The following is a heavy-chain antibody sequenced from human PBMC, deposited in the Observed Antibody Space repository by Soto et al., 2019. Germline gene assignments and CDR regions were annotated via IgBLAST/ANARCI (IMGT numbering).Heavy chain of an antibody. V-gene: IGHV3-23*01. CDR2: ISGSGGST. CDR3: AKEDSSGWGYFDY. J-gene: IGHJ4*02. Sequence: PGGSLRLSCAASGFTFSSYAMSWVRQAPGKGLGWVSVISGSGGSTYYADSAKGRFTISRDNSKNTLYLQMNSLRADDTAVYYCAKEDSSGWGYFDYWGQGALVTVSS. D-gene: IGHD6-19*01. CDR1: GFTFSSYA.